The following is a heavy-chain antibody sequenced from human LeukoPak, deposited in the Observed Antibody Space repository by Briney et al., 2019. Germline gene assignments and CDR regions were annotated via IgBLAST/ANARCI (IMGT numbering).Heavy chain of an antibody. V-gene: IGHV1-2*02. CDR3: ARVTGEYGEEDY. D-gene: IGHD7-27*01. CDR2: INPNSGGT. CDR1: GYTFTGYY. J-gene: IGHJ4*02. Sequence: ASVKVSCKASGYTFTGYYMHWVRQAPGQGLEWMGWINPNSGGTNYAQKFQGRVTMTRDTSISTAYMELSRLRSDDTAVYYCARVTGEYGEEDYRGEGTLVTVSS.